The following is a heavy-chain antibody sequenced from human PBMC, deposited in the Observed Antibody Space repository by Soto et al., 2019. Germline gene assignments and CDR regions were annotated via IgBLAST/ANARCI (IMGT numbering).Heavy chain of an antibody. CDR2: INPNSGGT. V-gene: IGHV1-2*02. D-gene: IGHD4-17*01. CDR3: ARVAYGDYEEAYYGMDV. J-gene: IGHJ6*02. Sequence: ASVKVSCKASGYTFTGYYMHWVRQAPGQGLEWMGWINPNSGGTNYAQKFQGRVTMTRDTSISTAYMELSRLRSDDTAVYYRARVAYGDYEEAYYGMDVWGQGTTVTVSS. CDR1: GYTFTGYY.